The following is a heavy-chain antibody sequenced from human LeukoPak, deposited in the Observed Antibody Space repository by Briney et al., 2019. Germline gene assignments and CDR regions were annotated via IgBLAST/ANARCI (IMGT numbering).Heavy chain of an antibody. Sequence: ASVKVSCKASRYTFNSYAMNWVRQAPGQGLEWMGWINPKSGGTNYAQKFQGRVTMTRDTSISIAYMELSRLRSDDTAVYYCARDDNGMDVWGQGTTVTVSS. CDR1: RYTFNSYA. D-gene: IGHD3-22*01. CDR2: INPKSGGT. J-gene: IGHJ6*02. V-gene: IGHV1-2*02. CDR3: ARDDNGMDV.